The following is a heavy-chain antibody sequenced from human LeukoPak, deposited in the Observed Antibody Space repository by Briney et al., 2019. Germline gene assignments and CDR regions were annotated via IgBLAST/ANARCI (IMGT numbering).Heavy chain of an antibody. J-gene: IGHJ3*02. D-gene: IGHD2-21*02. V-gene: IGHV3-33*01. Sequence: GGSLRLSCAASVFTFSSYGMHWVRQAPGKGLEWVAVIWYDGSNKYYADSVKGRFTISRDNSKNTLYLQMTSLRAEDTAVYYCGRDPCGGYCYAFDIWGQGTMVTVSS. CDR2: IWYDGSNK. CDR1: VFTFSSYG. CDR3: GRDPCGGYCYAFDI.